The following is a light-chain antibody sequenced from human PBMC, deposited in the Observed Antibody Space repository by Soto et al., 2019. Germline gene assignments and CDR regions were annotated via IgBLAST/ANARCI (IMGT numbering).Light chain of an antibody. CDR2: DVS. Sequence: QSALTQPASVSGSPGQSITISCTGTSSDVGGYNYVSWYQHHPGKAPKLIIYDVSNRPSGVSIRFSGSKSDNTASLTISGHPPEDEADYHCSSYTTSNTRQIVFGTGTKLTVL. CDR1: SSDVGGYNY. CDR3: SSYTTSNTRQIV. V-gene: IGLV2-14*03. J-gene: IGLJ1*01.